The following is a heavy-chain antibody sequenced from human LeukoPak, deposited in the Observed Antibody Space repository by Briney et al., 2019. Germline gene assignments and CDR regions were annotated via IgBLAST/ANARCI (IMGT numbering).Heavy chain of an antibody. D-gene: IGHD3-22*01. CDR2: ISGSGGST. Sequence: GGSLRLSCAASGFTFSSYAMSWVRQAPGKGLEWVSAISGSGGSTNYADSVKGRFTISRDNSKNTLYLQMNSLRAEDTAVYYCAKDPNYYYDSSGYLGYWGQGTLVTVSS. CDR1: GFTFSSYA. J-gene: IGHJ4*02. CDR3: AKDPNYYYDSSGYLGY. V-gene: IGHV3-23*01.